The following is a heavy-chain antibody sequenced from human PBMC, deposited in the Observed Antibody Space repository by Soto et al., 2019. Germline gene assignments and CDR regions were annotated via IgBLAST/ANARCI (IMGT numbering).Heavy chain of an antibody. V-gene: IGHV3-7*01. CDR1: GFTFRNYW. CDR2: IKQDGSEK. CDR3: ASWDNWNLADC. Sequence: PGGFLRLSCAASGFTFRNYWMSWVRQAPGKGLEWVANIKQDGSEKYYLDSVKGRFTISRDNAKNSLYMQMNSLRAEDTAVYYCASWDNWNLADCWGQGTLVTVSS. D-gene: IGHD1-7*01. J-gene: IGHJ4*02.